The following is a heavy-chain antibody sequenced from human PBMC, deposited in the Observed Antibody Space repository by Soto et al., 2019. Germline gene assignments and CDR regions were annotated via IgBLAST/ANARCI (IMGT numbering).Heavy chain of an antibody. Sequence: EVQLLESGGGLVQPGGSLRLSCAASGFTFSDYGMSWVRQAPGKGPELVSSISGNGDSTNYADSVKGRFTISRDNSKSTLYLEMTSLRGEDTAVYYCAKRGDTVRIFWYCDLWGRGTLVTVSS. CDR1: GFTFSDYG. CDR2: ISGNGDST. V-gene: IGHV3-23*01. CDR3: AKRGDTVRIFWYCDL. J-gene: IGHJ2*01.